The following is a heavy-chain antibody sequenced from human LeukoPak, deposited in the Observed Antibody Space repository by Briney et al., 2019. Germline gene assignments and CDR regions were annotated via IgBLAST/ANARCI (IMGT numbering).Heavy chain of an antibody. V-gene: IGHV3-23*01. Sequence: AGGSLRDSSAAPGFTFTSYAMNRVRQALGKGLGRVSAVSGSSGSTYYADSVKGRFTISRDNSKNTLYLQMNSLRAEDTAVYYCARGVYSSVTLPPYFDYWGQGTLVTVSS. CDR2: VSGSSGST. J-gene: IGHJ4*02. D-gene: IGHD4-17*01. CDR1: GFTFTSYA. CDR3: ARGVYSSVTLPPYFDY.